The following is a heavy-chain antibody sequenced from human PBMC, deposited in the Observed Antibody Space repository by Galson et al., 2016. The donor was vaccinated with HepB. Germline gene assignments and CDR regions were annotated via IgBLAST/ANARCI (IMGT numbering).Heavy chain of an antibody. CDR1: GLTVSMNY. Sequence: SLRLSCAASGLTVSMNYMAWVRQSSGKGLEWVSVIYAGGRTFYADSVKGRFTISRDNSKNTLYLQTNSLRVEDTAVYYCARQMYGNYFDYWGQGALVTVSS. J-gene: IGHJ4*02. V-gene: IGHV3-66*04. CDR3: ARQMYGNYFDY. CDR2: IYAGGRT. D-gene: IGHD1-14*01.